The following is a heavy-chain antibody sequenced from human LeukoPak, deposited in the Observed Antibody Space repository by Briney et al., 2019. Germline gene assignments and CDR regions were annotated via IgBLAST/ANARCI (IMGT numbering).Heavy chain of an antibody. CDR1: GFTFSSYG. D-gene: IGHD6-6*01. CDR3: AKEEEVGWYSSSPGSY. Sequence: GGSLRLSCAASGFTFSSYGMHWVRQAPGKGLEWVAVISHDGSNKYYADSVKGRFTISRDNSKNTLYLQMNSLRAEDTAVYYCAKEEEVGWYSSSPGSYWGQGTLVTVSS. J-gene: IGHJ4*02. V-gene: IGHV3-30*18. CDR2: ISHDGSNK.